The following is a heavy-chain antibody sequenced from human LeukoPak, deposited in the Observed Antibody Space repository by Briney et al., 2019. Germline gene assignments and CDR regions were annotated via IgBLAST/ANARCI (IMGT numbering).Heavy chain of an antibody. CDR3: ARGPYSKTYYYYYMDV. Sequence: GSSVKVSCKASGGTFSRYAISWVRQAPGQGLEWMGGIIPIFGTANYAQKFQGRVTITTDESTSTAYMELSSLRSEDTAVYYCARGPYSKTYYYYYMDVWGKGTTVTVSS. CDR1: GGTFSRYA. J-gene: IGHJ6*03. V-gene: IGHV1-69*05. D-gene: IGHD4-11*01. CDR2: IIPIFGTA.